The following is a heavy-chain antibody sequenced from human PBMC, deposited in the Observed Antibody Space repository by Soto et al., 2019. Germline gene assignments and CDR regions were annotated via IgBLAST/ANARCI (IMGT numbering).Heavy chain of an antibody. CDR1: GGSISSGDYY. CDR2: IYYSGST. CDR3: ARVAARVAVALSYYGMDV. Sequence: SETLSLTCTVSGGSISSGDYYWSWIRQPPGKGLEWIGYIYYSGSTYYNPSLKSRVTISVDTSKNQFSLKLSSVTAADTAVYYCARVAARVAVALSYYGMDVWGQGTTVTVSS. J-gene: IGHJ6*02. V-gene: IGHV4-30-4*01. D-gene: IGHD6-6*01.